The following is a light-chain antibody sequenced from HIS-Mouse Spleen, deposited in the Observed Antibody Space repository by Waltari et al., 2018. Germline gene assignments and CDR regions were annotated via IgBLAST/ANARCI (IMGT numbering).Light chain of an antibody. J-gene: IGLJ2*01. CDR3: YSTDSSGNHRV. V-gene: IGLV3-10*01. CDR2: EDS. Sequence: SYELTQPPPVSVSPGQTARITCPGDSLPKKHAYWYQQKSGQAPVLVIYEDSKRPSGIPERFSGSSSGTMATLTISGAQVEDEADYYCYSTDSSGNHRVFGGGTKLTVL. CDR1: SLPKKH.